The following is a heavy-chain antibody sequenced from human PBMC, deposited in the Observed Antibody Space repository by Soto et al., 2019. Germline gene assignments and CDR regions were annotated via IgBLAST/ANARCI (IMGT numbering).Heavy chain of an antibody. CDR1: GGSISSSNW. J-gene: IGHJ4*02. D-gene: IGHD4-17*01. CDR3: ARQAYGDYPPYYFDY. Sequence: SETLSLTCAVSGGSISSSNWWSWVRQPPGKGLEWIGEIYHSGSTNYNPSLKSRVTISVDKSKNQFSLKLSSVTAADTAVYYCARQAYGDYPPYYFDYWGQGTLVTVSS. V-gene: IGHV4-4*02. CDR2: IYHSGST.